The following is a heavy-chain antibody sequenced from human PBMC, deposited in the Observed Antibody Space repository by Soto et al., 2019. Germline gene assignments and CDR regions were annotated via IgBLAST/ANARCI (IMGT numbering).Heavy chain of an antibody. D-gene: IGHD1-7*01. CDR1: GDSVGSRTSY. Sequence: QVQLQEAGPGLVKPSETLSLTCTVSGDSVGSRTSYWSWIRQPAGKGLEWIGYVANSGTTNYKPSLKSRVTLSLATSNNQFSLKLASVTAADTAVYYCAMAGNYRYFDSWGQGVLVTVSS. J-gene: IGHJ4*02. V-gene: IGHV4-61*01. CDR2: VANSGTT. CDR3: AMAGNYRYFDS.